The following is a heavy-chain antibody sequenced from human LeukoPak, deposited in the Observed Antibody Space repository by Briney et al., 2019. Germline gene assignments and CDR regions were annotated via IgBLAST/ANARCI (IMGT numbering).Heavy chain of an antibody. CDR1: GGSISSSSYY. D-gene: IGHD4-23*01. CDR3: ARDLNPVVTFYYFDY. V-gene: IGHV4-39*02. Sequence: SETLSLTCTVSGGSISSSSYYWGWIRQPPGKGLEWIGSIYYSGSTYYNPSLKSRVTISVDTSKNQFSLKLSSVTAADTAVYYCARDLNPVVTFYYFDYWGQGTLVTVSS. CDR2: IYYSGST. J-gene: IGHJ4*02.